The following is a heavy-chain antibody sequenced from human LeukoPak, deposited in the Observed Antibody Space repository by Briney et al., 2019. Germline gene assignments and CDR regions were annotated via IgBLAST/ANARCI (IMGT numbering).Heavy chain of an antibody. D-gene: IGHD6-13*01. V-gene: IGHV4-61*01. J-gene: IGHJ4*02. CDR1: GGSISSSSYY. CDR3: ARWYSSSWYYFDY. CDR2: IYYSGST. Sequence: SETLSLTCTVSGGSISSSSYYWSWIRQPPGKGLEWIGYIYYSGSTNYNPSLKSRVTISVDTSKNQFSLKLSSVTAADTAVYYCARWYSSSWYYFDYWGQGTLVTVSS.